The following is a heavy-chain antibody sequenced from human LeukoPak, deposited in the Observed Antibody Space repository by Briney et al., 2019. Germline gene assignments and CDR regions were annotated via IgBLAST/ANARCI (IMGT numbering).Heavy chain of an antibody. Sequence: SETLSLTCTVSGDSINSFYWSWIRQPPGKGLECIAYISYSGTTYYNPSLKSRVTISVDASKNQFSLKLRSVTAADTAVYYCASGGVTTMVDYWGQGTLVTASS. D-gene: IGHD2-21*02. CDR1: GDSINSFY. CDR2: ISYSGTT. CDR3: ASGGVTTMVDY. V-gene: IGHV4-59*01. J-gene: IGHJ4*02.